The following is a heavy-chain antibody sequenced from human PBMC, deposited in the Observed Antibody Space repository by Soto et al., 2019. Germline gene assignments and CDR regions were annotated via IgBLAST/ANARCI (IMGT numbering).Heavy chain of an antibody. CDR1: GFTFSSDC. V-gene: IGHV3-74*01. CDR3: ARRDQIAYYYGMDV. D-gene: IGHD2-21*01. Sequence: GGSLRLSCAASGFTFSSDCMHWVRQAPGKGLVWVSRINSDGSTTGYVDSVKGRFTISRDNAKNTLYLQMNSLRAEDTAVYYCARRDQIAYYYGMDVWGQGTTVTVSS. CDR2: INSDGSTT. J-gene: IGHJ6*02.